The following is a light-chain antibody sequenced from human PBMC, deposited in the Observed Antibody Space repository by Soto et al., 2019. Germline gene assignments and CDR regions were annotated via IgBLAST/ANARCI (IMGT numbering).Light chain of an antibody. CDR1: SHDVGGYKY. CDR2: DVN. CDR3: CSYAGGDTLL. J-gene: IGLJ7*01. V-gene: IGLV2-11*01. Sequence: QSVLAQPPSVSASPGQSVTISCTGTSHDVGGYKYVSWYQQQPGKAPKLIIYDVNKRPSGVPDRFSGSKSGNTASLTISGLRAEDEGDYYCCSYAGGDTLLVGGGTQLTVL.